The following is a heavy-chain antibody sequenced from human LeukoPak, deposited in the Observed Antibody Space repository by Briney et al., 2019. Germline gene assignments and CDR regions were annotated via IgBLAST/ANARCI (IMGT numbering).Heavy chain of an antibody. D-gene: IGHD3-3*01. Sequence: SETLSLTCAVYGGSFSGYYWSWIRQPPGKGLKWIGEINHSGSTNYNQSLKSRVTISVDTSKNQFSLKLSSVTAADTAVYYCARKSPYYDFWSGRYYYYMDVWGKGTTVTVSS. CDR3: ARKSPYYDFWSGRYYYYMDV. J-gene: IGHJ6*03. CDR2: INHSGST. V-gene: IGHV4-34*01. CDR1: GGSFSGYY.